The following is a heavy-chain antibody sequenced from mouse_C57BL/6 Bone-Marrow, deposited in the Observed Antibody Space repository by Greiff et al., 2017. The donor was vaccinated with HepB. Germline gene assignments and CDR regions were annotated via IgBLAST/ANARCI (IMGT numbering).Heavy chain of an antibody. D-gene: IGHD2-3*01. CDR1: GYTFTSYG. J-gene: IGHJ2*01. Sequence: QVQLKESGAELARPGASVKLSCKASGYTFTSYGISWVKQRTGQGLEWIGEIYPRSGNTYYNEKFKGKATLTADKSSSTAYMELRSLTSEDSAVYFCACGYSSYFDYWGQGTTLTVSS. CDR2: IYPRSGNT. CDR3: ACGYSSYFDY. V-gene: IGHV1-81*01.